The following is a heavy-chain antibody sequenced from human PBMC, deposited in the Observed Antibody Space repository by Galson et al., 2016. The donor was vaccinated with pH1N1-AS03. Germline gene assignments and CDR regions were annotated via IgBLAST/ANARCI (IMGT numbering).Heavy chain of an antibody. D-gene: IGHD4-17*01. Sequence: ETLSLTCTVSGGSISSYDWSWIRQPPGKGLEWIGYIYYSGSTNYNPSLKSRVTISVDTSKNQLSLKLRSVTAADTAVYYCARTMTTVTINWFDPWGQGTLVTVSS. J-gene: IGHJ5*02. CDR1: GGSISSYD. CDR2: IYYSGST. V-gene: IGHV4-59*01. CDR3: ARTMTTVTINWFDP.